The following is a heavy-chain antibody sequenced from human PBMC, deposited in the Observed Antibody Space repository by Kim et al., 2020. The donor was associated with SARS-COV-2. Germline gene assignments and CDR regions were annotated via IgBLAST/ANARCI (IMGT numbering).Heavy chain of an antibody. CDR1: GYTFTSYA. CDR2: INAGNGNT. CDR3: ARNLYSSSWWNWFDP. Sequence: ASVKVSCKASGYTFTSYAMHWVRQAPGQRIEWMGWINAGNGNTKYSQKFQGRVTITRDTSASTAYMELSSLRSEDTAVYYCARNLYSSSWWNWFDPWGQGTLVTVSS. J-gene: IGHJ5*02. V-gene: IGHV1-3*01. D-gene: IGHD6-13*01.